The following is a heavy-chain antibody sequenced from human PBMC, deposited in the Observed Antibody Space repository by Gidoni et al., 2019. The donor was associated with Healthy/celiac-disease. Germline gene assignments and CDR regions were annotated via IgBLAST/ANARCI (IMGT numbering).Heavy chain of an antibody. D-gene: IGHD1-26*01. Sequence: QLQLQESGSGLVKPSQTLSLTCAVSGGSISSGGYSWSWIRQPPGKGLEWIGYIYHSGSTYYNPSLKSRVTISVDRSKNQFSLKLSSVTAADTAVYYCARGARSMSGELGENAFDIWGQGTMVTVSS. CDR2: IYHSGST. CDR1: GGSISSGGYS. V-gene: IGHV4-30-2*01. J-gene: IGHJ3*02. CDR3: ARGARSMSGELGENAFDI.